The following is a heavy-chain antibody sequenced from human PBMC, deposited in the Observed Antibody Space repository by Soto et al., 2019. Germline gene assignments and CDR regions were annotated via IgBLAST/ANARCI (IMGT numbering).Heavy chain of an antibody. CDR3: ARSLYCGGDCWGFDY. CDR1: GFTFSSYW. V-gene: IGHV3-74*01. D-gene: IGHD2-21*02. J-gene: IGHJ4*02. CDR2: INSDGSST. Sequence: EVQLVESGGGLVQPGGSLRLSCAASGFTFSSYWMHWVRQAPGKGLVWVSRINSDGSSTSYADSVKGRFTISRDNAKNTLYLQMHSLSAEDTAVYYCARSLYCGGDCWGFDYWGQGTLVTVSS.